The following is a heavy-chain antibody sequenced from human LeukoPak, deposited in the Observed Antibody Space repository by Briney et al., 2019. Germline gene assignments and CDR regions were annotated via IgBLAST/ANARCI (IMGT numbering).Heavy chain of an antibody. CDR3: ARVPDCSGGSCRHAFDI. CDR1: GYTFTGYY. Sequence: ASVKVSCKASGYTFTGYYMHWVRQAPGQGLEWMGWINPSGGSTSYAQKFQGRVTMTRDKSTSTVFIELSSLRSEDTAVYFCARVPDCSGGSCRHAFDIWGQGTMVTVSS. J-gene: IGHJ3*02. V-gene: IGHV1-46*01. CDR2: INPSGGST. D-gene: IGHD2-15*01.